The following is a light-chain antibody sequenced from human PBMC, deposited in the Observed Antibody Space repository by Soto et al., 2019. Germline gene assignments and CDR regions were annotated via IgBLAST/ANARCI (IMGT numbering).Light chain of an antibody. Sequence: QSALTQPASVSGSPGQSITISCTGTNSDVGGSTYVSWYQHHPGRAPKLLIYDVTSRPSGVSNRFSGSKSGNTASLTISGLQTEDEADYYCSAYRSSSTLQFVLXNGTK. CDR1: NSDVGGSTY. V-gene: IGLV2-14*01. CDR3: SAYRSSSTLQFV. J-gene: IGLJ6*01. CDR2: DVT.